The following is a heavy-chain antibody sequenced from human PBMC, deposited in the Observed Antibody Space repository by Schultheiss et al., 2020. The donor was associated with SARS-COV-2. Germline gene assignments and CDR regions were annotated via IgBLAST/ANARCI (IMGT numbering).Heavy chain of an antibody. D-gene: IGHD3-22*01. CDR3: ARSYDSSGYYSVSIFDY. Sequence: SGPTLVKPTQTLTLTCTFSGFSLSTSGVGAGWIRQPPGKALEWLALIYWDDDKRYSPSLKSRLTITKDTSKNQVVLTMTNMDPVDTATYYCARSYDSSGYYSVSIFDYWGQGTLVTVSS. CDR2: IYWDDDK. V-gene: IGHV2-5*02. J-gene: IGHJ4*02. CDR1: GFSLSTSGVG.